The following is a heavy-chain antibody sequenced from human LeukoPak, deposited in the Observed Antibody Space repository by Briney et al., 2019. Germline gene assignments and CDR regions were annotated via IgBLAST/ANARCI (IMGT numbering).Heavy chain of an antibody. V-gene: IGHV3-30*01. CDR1: GFTFSSYA. J-gene: IGHJ3*02. CDR2: ISYDGSNK. D-gene: IGHD2-2*01. CDR3: ARDREQLLGAFDI. Sequence: GGSLGLSCAASGFTFSSYAMHWVRQAPGKGLEWVAVISYDGSNKYYADSVKGRFTISRDNSRNTLYLQMNSLRAEDTAVYYCARDREQLLGAFDIWGQGTMVTVSS.